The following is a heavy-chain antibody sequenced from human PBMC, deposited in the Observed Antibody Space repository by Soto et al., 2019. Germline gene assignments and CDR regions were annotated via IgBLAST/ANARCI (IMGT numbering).Heavy chain of an antibody. Sequence: HPGGSLRLSFAASGFTFSSYAMSWVRQAPGKGLEWVAAISGSGGSTYYADSVKVRFTISRDNSKNTLYLQMNSLRAEDTAVYYCAKVGQQLVNCYYGMDXWGQGTTVTVS. J-gene: IGHJ6*02. CDR1: GFTFSSYA. V-gene: IGHV3-23*01. CDR2: ISGSGGST. D-gene: IGHD6-13*01. CDR3: AKVGQQLVNCYYGMDX.